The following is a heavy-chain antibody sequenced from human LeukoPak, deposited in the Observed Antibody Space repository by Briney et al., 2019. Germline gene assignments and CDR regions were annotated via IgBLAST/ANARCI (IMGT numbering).Heavy chain of an antibody. Sequence: ALVKVSCKTSGYTFTGNYMHWVRQAPGQGLEWMGWINPNSGDTNYAQRFQGRVTMTRDTSISTAYMELSSLRSDDTAVFYCARQRGGDAFDFWGQGTMVTVFS. CDR3: ARQRGGDAFDF. V-gene: IGHV1-2*02. D-gene: IGHD6-25*01. CDR2: INPNSGDT. J-gene: IGHJ3*01. CDR1: GYTFTGNY.